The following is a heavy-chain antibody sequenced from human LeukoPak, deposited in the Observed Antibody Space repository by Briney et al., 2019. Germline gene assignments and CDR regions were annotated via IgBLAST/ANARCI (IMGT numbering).Heavy chain of an antibody. CDR3: AKATPYDILTGYSFVFDY. CDR1: GFTFSSYA. V-gene: IGHV3-23*01. D-gene: IGHD3-9*01. J-gene: IGHJ4*02. CDR2: ISGSGGST. Sequence: GGSLRLSCAASGFTFSSYAMSWVRQAPGKGLEWVSAISGSGGSTYYADSVKGRFTISRDNSKNTLYLQMNSLRAEDMAVYYCAKATPYDILTGYSFVFDYWGQGTLVTVSS.